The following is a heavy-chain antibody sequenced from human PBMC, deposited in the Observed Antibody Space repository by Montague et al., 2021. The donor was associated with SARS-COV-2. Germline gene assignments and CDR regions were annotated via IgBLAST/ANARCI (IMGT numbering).Heavy chain of an antibody. J-gene: IGHJ4*02. CDR3: ASFPSGYYDSSGYHI. CDR2: INHSGST. D-gene: IGHD3-22*01. CDR1: GGSFSGYY. V-gene: IGHV4-34*01. Sequence: SEIRSLTCAVYGGSFSGYYWSWIRQPPGKGLEWIGEINHSGSTNYNPSLKSRVTISVGTSKNQFSLKLSSVTAADTAVYYCASFPSGYYDSSGYHIWGQGTLVTVSS.